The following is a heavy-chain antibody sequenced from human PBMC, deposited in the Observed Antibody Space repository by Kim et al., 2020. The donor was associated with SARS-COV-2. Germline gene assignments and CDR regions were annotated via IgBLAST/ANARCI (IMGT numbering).Heavy chain of an antibody. V-gene: IGHV1-3*01. CDR1: GYTFMYYS. J-gene: IGHJ3*01. Sequence: ASVKVSCRVSGYTFMYYSIHWVRQAPGQGLEWMGWINAAHGKTKYSQKFQDRVTISRDTYTSTAYMELSSLTSEDTTVYYCAKGPGSANYYGHFDFWGQG. D-gene: IGHD1-26*01. CDR3: AKGPGSANYYGHFDF. CDR2: INAAHGKT.